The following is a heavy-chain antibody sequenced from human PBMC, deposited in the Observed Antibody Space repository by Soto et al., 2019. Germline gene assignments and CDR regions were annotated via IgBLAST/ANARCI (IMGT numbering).Heavy chain of an antibody. CDR3: ARDLGSVAAASTVYYYYGMDV. CDR1: GYTFTSYG. Sequence: ASVKVSCKASGYTFTSYGISWVRQAPGQGLEWMGWISAYNGNTNYAQKLQGRVTMTTDTSTSTAYMELRSLRSDDTAVYYCARDLGSVAAASTVYYYYGMDVWGQGTSVTVSS. CDR2: ISAYNGNT. J-gene: IGHJ6*02. V-gene: IGHV1-18*01. D-gene: IGHD6-13*01.